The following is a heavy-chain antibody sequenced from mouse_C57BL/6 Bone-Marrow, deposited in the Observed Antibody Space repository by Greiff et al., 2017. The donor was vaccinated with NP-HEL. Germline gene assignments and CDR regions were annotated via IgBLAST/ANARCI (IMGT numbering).Heavy chain of an antibody. CDR2: IDPENGDT. J-gene: IGHJ4*01. D-gene: IGHD2-2*01. Sequence: VQLQQSGAELVRPGASVKLSCTASGFNIKDDYMHWVKQRPEQGLEWIGWIDPENGDTEYASKFQGKATITADTSSNTAYLQLSSLTSEDTAVYYCTPMVTTYYYAMDYWGQGTSVTVSS. CDR3: TPMVTTYYYAMDY. V-gene: IGHV14-4*01. CDR1: GFNIKDDY.